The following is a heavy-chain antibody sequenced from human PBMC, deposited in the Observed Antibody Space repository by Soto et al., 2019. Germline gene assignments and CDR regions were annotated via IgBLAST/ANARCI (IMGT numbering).Heavy chain of an antibody. D-gene: IGHD6-19*01. CDR1: GFTFSSYG. Sequence: PEGSLRLSCAASGFTFSSYGMHWVRQAPGKGLEWVAVIWYDGSNKYYADSVKGRFTISRDNSKNTLYLQMNSLRAEDTAVYYCARDMNHKYSSGWYYFDYWGQGTLVTSPQ. CDR2: IWYDGSNK. V-gene: IGHV3-33*01. J-gene: IGHJ4*02. CDR3: ARDMNHKYSSGWYYFDY.